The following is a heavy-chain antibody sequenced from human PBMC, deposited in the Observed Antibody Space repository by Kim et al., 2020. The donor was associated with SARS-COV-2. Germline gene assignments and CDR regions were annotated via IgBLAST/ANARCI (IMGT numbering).Heavy chain of an antibody. D-gene: IGHD3-9*01. CDR3: ARGTYDILTGYYNWFDP. Sequence: SETLSLTCTVSGGSISSGGYYWSWIRQHPGKGLEWIGYIYYSGSTYYNPSLKSRVTISVDTSKNQFSLKLSSVTAADTAVYYCARGTYDILTGYYNWFDPWGQGTLVTVSS. CDR1: GGSISSGGYY. CDR2: IYYSGST. J-gene: IGHJ5*02. V-gene: IGHV4-31*03.